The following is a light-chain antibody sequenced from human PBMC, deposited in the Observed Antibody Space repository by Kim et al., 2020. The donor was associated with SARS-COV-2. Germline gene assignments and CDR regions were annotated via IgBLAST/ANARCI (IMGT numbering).Light chain of an antibody. CDR2: NNN. CDR3: QSYDSSLSGYV. CDR1: RSNIGTGYD. J-gene: IGLJ1*01. V-gene: IGLV1-40*01. Sequence: RVTICCTGTRSNIGTGYDVHWYQQLPGKAPKLLSYNNNNRPSGVPDRFSGSKSGTSVSLAITGLQAEDEADYYCQSYDSSLSGYVFGTGTKVTVL.